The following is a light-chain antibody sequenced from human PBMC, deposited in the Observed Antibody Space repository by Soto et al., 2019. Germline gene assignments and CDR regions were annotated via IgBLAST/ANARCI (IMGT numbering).Light chain of an antibody. V-gene: IGKV3-20*01. CDR1: QSISDT. CDR2: GAS. Sequence: EIVLTQSPGTLSLSPGERATLSCRASQSISDTLAWYQQKPGQAPRLLIYGASRRATSFPDRFSGSGSGTDFTLTISRLEPEDFAVYYCQQYGSSLWTFGQGTKVDIK. CDR3: QQYGSSLWT. J-gene: IGKJ1*01.